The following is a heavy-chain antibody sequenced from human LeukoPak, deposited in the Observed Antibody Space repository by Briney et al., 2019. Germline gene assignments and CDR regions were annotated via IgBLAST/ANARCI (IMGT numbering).Heavy chain of an antibody. CDR2: IYTSGST. J-gene: IGHJ5*02. V-gene: IGHV4-4*07. CDR3: AILGGNGYCSSNSCYTNWFDP. Sequence: SETLSLTCTVSGGSINNYYWSWIRQPAGKGLEWIGRIYTSGSTNYNPSLKSRVTMSVDTSKNQFSLKLSSVTAADTAVYYCAILGGNGYCSSNSCYTNWFDPWGQGTLVTVSS. CDR1: GGSINNYY. D-gene: IGHD2-2*02.